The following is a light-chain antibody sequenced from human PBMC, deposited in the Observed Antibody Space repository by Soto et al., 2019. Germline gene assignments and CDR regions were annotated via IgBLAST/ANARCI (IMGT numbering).Light chain of an antibody. Sequence: QSALTQPASVSGSPGQSITISCTGTSSDVGGYNYVSWYQQHPGKAPKLMIYDVSNRPSGVSNRFSGSKSDNTASLTISGLQAEDEADYYCSSYTSISTLYVFGTGTKVTVL. J-gene: IGLJ1*01. CDR1: SSDVGGYNY. CDR2: DVS. CDR3: SSYTSISTLYV. V-gene: IGLV2-14*01.